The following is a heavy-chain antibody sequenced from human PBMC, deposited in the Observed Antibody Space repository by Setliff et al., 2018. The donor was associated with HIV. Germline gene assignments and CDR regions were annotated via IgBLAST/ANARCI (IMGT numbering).Heavy chain of an antibody. J-gene: IGHJ3*02. CDR2: ISSYNDNT. V-gene: IGHV1-18*01. CDR1: GYSFTNYG. Sequence: ASVKVSCKASGYSFTNYGISWVRRAPGQGLEWMGWISSYNDNTNYALNLQGRVTMTTDTSTSTAYMELRSLRSDDTAVYYCARDDVGYCSGGSCYHLFDTFDIWGQGTVVTVSS. D-gene: IGHD2-15*01. CDR3: ARDDVGYCSGGSCYHLFDTFDI.